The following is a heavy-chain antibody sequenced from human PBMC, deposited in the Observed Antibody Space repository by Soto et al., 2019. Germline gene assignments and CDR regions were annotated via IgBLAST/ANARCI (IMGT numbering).Heavy chain of an antibody. J-gene: IGHJ6*02. V-gene: IGHV1-18*04. D-gene: IGHD3-10*01. CDR3: AYTGGSYDYYYYYGMDV. CDR1: GDTFSTYG. Sequence: ASVKVSCKASGDTFSTYGISWVRQAPGQGLEWVGWIGAYNGNTDYAQKFQGRVTMTTDTSTSTGYMELRSLRFDDTAVYYCAYTGGSYDYYYYYGMDVWGQGTTVTVSS. CDR2: IGAYNGNT.